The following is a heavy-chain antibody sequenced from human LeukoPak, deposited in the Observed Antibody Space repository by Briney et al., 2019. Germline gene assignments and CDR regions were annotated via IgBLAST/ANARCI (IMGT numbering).Heavy chain of an antibody. V-gene: IGHV4-39*01. CDR3: ARLDVGASPPFDY. CDR2: IFYTGST. J-gene: IGHJ4*02. Sequence: SETLSLTCTVSGGSISSSTYYWGWIRQPPGEGLEWIGSIFYTGSTYYNPSLKSRVTISVDTSKNQFSQKLRSVAAADTAVYYWARLDVGASPPFDYWGQGALVTVSS. CDR1: GGSISSSTYY. D-gene: IGHD1-26*01.